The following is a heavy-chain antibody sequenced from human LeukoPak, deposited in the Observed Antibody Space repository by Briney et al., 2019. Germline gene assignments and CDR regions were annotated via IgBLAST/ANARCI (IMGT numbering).Heavy chain of an antibody. Sequence: GGSLRLSCAASGFTFSSYAMHWVRQAPGKGLEWVAVISYDGSNKYYADSVKGRFTISRDNAKNSLYLQMNSLRAEDTAVYYCARDPVAAAGREDYWGQGTLVTVSS. D-gene: IGHD6-13*01. CDR3: ARDPVAAAGREDY. CDR1: GFTFSSYA. CDR2: ISYDGSNK. V-gene: IGHV3-30*07. J-gene: IGHJ4*02.